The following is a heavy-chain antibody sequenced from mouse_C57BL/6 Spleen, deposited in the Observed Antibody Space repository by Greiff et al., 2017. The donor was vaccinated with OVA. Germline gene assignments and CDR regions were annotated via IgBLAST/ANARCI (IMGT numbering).Heavy chain of an antibody. CDR3: ARGFYFDY. CDR1: GYSITSGYY. CDR2: ISYDGSN. J-gene: IGHJ2*01. Sequence: VHLVESGPGLVKPSQSLSLTCSVTGYSITSGYYWNWIRQFPGNKLEWMGYISYDGSNNYNPSLKNRISITRDTSKNQFFLKLNSVTTEDTATYYCARGFYFDYWGQGTTLTVSS. V-gene: IGHV3-6*01.